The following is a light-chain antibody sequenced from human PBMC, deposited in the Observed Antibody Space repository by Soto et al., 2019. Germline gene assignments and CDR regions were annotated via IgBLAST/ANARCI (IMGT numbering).Light chain of an antibody. CDR1: SSNIGTGYD. Sequence: QSVLTQPPSVSGAPGQRVTISCTGSSSNIGTGYDIHWYQQLPGTAPKLLIYGNNNRPSGVPDRFSGSKSGASASLAITGLQAEDEADYYCQSYDTNLTGYVFGLGPRSPS. CDR3: QSYDTNLTGYV. V-gene: IGLV1-40*01. J-gene: IGLJ1*01. CDR2: GNN.